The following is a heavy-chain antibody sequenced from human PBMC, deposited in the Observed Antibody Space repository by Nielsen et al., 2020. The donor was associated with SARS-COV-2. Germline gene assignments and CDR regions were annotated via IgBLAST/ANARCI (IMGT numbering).Heavy chain of an antibody. CDR1: GGSISSSSYY. CDR3: ASQLSGYFDY. V-gene: IGHV4-39*07. J-gene: IGHJ4*02. Sequence: ESLKISCTVSGGSISSSSYYWGWIRQPPGKGLEWIGSIYYSGSTYYNPSLKSRVTISVDTSKNQFSLKLSSVTAADTAVYYCASQLSGYFDYWGQGTLVTVSS. D-gene: IGHD5-18*01. CDR2: IYYSGST.